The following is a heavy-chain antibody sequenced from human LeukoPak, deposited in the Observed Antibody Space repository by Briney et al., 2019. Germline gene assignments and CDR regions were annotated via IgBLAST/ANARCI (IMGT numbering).Heavy chain of an antibody. CDR3: GNLD. J-gene: IGHJ4*02. V-gene: IGHV3-74*01. Sequence: PGGSLRLSCAASGFTFSSSAMSWVRQAPGKGLVWVSQINGDGSSTSYADSVKGRFTISRDNAKNTLYLQMNSLRAEDTAVYYCGNLDWGQGTLVTVSS. CDR2: INGDGSST. CDR1: GFTFSSSA.